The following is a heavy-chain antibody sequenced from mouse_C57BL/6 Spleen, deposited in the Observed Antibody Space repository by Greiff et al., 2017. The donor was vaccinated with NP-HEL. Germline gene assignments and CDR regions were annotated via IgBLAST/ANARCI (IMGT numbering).Heavy chain of an antibody. CDR3: ARGYYGSIYWYFDV. J-gene: IGHJ1*03. CDR1: GYAFTNYL. D-gene: IGHD1-1*01. CDR2: INPGSGGT. Sequence: QVQLKESGAELVRPGTSVKVSCKASGYAFTNYLIEWVKQRPGQGLEWIGVINPGSGGTNYNEKFKGKATLTADKSSSTAYMQLSSLTSEDSAVYFCARGYYGSIYWYFDVWGTGTTVTVSS. V-gene: IGHV1-54*01.